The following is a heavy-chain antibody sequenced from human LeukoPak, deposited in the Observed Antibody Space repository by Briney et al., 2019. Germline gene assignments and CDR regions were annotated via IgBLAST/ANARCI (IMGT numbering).Heavy chain of an antibody. Sequence: ASVKVSCKASGYTFTSYGISWVRQAPGQGLEWMGWISAYNGNTNYAQTLQGRVTMTTDTSTSTAYMELRSLRSDDTAVYYCARGRYYDSSGYSDYWGQGTLVTVSS. D-gene: IGHD3-22*01. CDR2: ISAYNGNT. CDR3: ARGRYYDSSGYSDY. CDR1: GYTFTSYG. J-gene: IGHJ4*02. V-gene: IGHV1-18*01.